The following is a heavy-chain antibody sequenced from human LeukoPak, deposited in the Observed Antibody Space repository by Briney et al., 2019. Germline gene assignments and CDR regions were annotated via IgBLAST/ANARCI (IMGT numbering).Heavy chain of an antibody. J-gene: IGHJ4*02. V-gene: IGHV3-23*01. CDR3: AKDQGRIQLWLQDY. Sequence: PGGSLRLSCAASGFTFSSYAMSWVRQAPGKGLEWVSAISGSGGSTYYADSVKGRFTISRDNSKNTLYLQMNSLRAEDTAVYYCAKDQGRIQLWLQDYWGQGTLVTVSS. CDR2: ISGSGGST. CDR1: GFTFSSYA. D-gene: IGHD5-18*01.